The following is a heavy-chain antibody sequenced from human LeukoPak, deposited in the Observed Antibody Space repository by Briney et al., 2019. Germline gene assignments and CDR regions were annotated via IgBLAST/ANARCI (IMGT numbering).Heavy chain of an antibody. CDR3: AKQKKGYSYGYYYYYMDV. V-gene: IGHV3-30*18. D-gene: IGHD5-18*01. CDR1: GFTFSSYG. CDR2: ISDDENNK. Sequence: GGSLRLSCAASGFTFSSYGMHWVRQAPGKGLEWVAVISDDENNKSYADSVRGRFTISRDNSKNTLYLQMNSLRGEDTAVYYCAKQKKGYSYGYYYYYMDVWGKGTTVTVSS. J-gene: IGHJ6*03.